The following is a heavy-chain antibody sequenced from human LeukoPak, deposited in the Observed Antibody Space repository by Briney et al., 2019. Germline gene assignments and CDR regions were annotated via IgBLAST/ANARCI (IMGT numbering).Heavy chain of an antibody. CDR2: INHSGST. CDR3: ARIAGPLDY. CDR1: GGSFSGYY. D-gene: IGHD6-13*01. Sequence: SETLSLTCTVYGGSFSGYYWSWIRQPPGKGLEWIGEINHSGSTNYNPSLKSRVTISVDTSKNQFSLKLSSVTAADTAVYYCARIAGPLDYWGQGTLVTVSS. V-gene: IGHV4-34*01. J-gene: IGHJ4*02.